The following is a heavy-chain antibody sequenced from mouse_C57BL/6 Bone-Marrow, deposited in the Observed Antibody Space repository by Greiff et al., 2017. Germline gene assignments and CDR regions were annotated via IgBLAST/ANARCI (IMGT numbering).Heavy chain of an antibody. J-gene: IGHJ1*03. CDR3: SSSRWYFDV. Sequence: VHVKQSGAELVRPGASVKLSCTASGFNIKDDYMHWVKQRPEQGLEWIGWIDPENGDTEYASKFQGKATITADTSSNTAYLQLSSLTSEDTAVYYCSSSRWYFDVWGTGTTVTVSS. V-gene: IGHV14-4*01. CDR2: IDPENGDT. CDR1: GFNIKDDY.